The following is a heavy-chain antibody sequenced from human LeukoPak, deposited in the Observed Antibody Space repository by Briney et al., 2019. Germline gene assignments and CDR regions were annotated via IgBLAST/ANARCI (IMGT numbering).Heavy chain of an antibody. V-gene: IGHV1-69*13. Sequence: GASVKVSCKASGCTFSSYAINWVRQAPGQGLECIGGIIPIFSTASYAQKFQDRVTITADESTSTAYMGLSSLRSEDTAIYYCASRLYCSNTRCRNFPFAYWGQGTLVTVSS. CDR1: GCTFSSYA. CDR3: ASRLYCSNTRCRNFPFAY. J-gene: IGHJ4*02. D-gene: IGHD2-2*01. CDR2: IIPIFSTA.